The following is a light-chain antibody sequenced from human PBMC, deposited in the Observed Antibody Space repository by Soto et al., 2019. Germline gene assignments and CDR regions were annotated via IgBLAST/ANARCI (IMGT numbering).Light chain of an antibody. J-gene: IGKJ1*01. CDR3: LQFDNSRT. Sequence: IVLTQSPATLSLSPGDTGTVSCRASQTVRGAFLAWYQQRPGQAPRLLIYAASTRATGVPDRFSGSGSGTEFTLTISGLEPEDFVVYYCLQFDNSRTFGQGTKVEIK. V-gene: IGKV3-20*01. CDR2: AAS. CDR1: QTVRGAF.